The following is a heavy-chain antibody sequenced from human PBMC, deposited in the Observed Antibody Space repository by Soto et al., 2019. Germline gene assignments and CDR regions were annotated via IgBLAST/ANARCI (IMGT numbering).Heavy chain of an antibody. D-gene: IGHD2-2*01. J-gene: IGHJ5*02. CDR1: GLTFSSYA. CDR3: AKDGAGYCSSTSCSSPLNWFDP. V-gene: IGHV3-23*01. Sequence: GGSLRLSCAASGLTFSSYAMSWVRQAPGKGLEWVSAISGSGGSTYYADSVKGRFTISRDNSKNTLYLQMNSLRAEDTAVYYCAKDGAGYCSSTSCSSPLNWFDPWGQGTLVTVSS. CDR2: ISGSGGST.